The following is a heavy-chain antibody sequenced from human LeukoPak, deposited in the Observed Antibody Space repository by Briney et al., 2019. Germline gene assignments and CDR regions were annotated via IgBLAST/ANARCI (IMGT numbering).Heavy chain of an antibody. J-gene: IGHJ6*03. CDR2: ISAYNGNT. D-gene: IGHD1-26*01. Sequence: GASVKVSCKASGYTFTSYGISWVRQAPGQGLEWMGWISAYNGNTNYAQKLQGRVTMTTDTSTSTAYMELRSLRSDDTAVYYCARVGWELLYYYYYMDVWGKGTTVTVSS. CDR3: ARVGWELLYYYYYMDV. V-gene: IGHV1-18*01. CDR1: GYTFTSYG.